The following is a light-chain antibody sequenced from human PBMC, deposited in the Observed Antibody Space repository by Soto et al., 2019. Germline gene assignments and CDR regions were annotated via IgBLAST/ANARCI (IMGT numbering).Light chain of an antibody. CDR1: QGISSG. J-gene: IGKJ3*01. Sequence: AIQLTQSPSSLSASVGDRVTITCRASQGISSGLAWYQQAPGKPPKLLIYDASSLEIGVPSRFSGSGSMTDFTLAISSLQPEDSATYYCQQFNNYPFSFGPGAKVDI. CDR2: DAS. CDR3: QQFNNYPFS. V-gene: IGKV1D-13*01.